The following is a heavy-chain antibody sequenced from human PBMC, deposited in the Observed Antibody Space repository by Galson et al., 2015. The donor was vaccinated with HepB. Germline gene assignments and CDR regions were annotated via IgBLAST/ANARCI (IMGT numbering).Heavy chain of an antibody. CDR2: FDHSGTT. V-gene: IGHV4-59*02. Sequence: ETLSLTCTVSGGSVSRYYWSWIRQPPGKGLEWIAFFDHSGTTNYSPSLKSRVTMAVDTSKNQFSLKLTSVTAADTAVYYCARVGSFYDSSGYHHYYFDYWGPGTLVTVSS. D-gene: IGHD3-22*01. CDR1: GGSVSRYY. J-gene: IGHJ4*02. CDR3: ARVGSFYDSSGYHHYYFDY.